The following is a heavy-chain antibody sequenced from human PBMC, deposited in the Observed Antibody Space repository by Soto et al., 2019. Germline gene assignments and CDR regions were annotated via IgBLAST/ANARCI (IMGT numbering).Heavy chain of an antibody. CDR2: INSEGTGT. Sequence: PGGSLRRSCAASGFTFSSYWMHWVRQVPGKGLVWVSRINSEGTGTIYADSVKGRFTISRDNAKNTRYLQMNSLRAEDTAVYYCVRDYDSSGYNSDYWGQGTPVTVS. CDR1: GFTFSSYW. V-gene: IGHV3-74*01. CDR3: VRDYDSSGYNSDY. J-gene: IGHJ4*02. D-gene: IGHD3-22*01.